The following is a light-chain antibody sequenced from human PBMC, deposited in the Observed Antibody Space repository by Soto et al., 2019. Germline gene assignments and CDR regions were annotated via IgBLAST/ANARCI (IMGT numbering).Light chain of an antibody. CDR1: SSDVGGSNF. V-gene: IGLV2-14*01. CDR3: SSYASSSTLVV. J-gene: IGLJ2*01. CDR2: EVS. Sequence: QSVLTQPASVSGSPGQSITISCTGTSSDVGGSNFVSWYQQHPGKAPKLMIYEVSNRPSGVSNRFSGSKSGNTASLSISGLQAEDEADYYCSSYASSSTLVVFGGGTQLTVL.